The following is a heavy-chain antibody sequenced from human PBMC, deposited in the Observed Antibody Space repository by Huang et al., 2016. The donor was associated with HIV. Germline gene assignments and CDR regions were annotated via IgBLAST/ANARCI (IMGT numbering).Heavy chain of an antibody. J-gene: IGHJ4*02. V-gene: IGHV3-33*04. CDR1: GFILSNYG. CDR2: IRNDGMKK. CDR3: ARVDYYDSSGYHPGYFDY. D-gene: IGHD3-22*01. Sequence: VQLIESGGGVVQPGKSLRLSCATSGFILSNYGMHWVRQAPGKGLKGVALIRNDGMKKNYADSVRGRFTVGRDNGNNTLFLQMRSLGVDDTAVYYCARVDYYDSSGYHPGYFDYWGQGILVTVSS.